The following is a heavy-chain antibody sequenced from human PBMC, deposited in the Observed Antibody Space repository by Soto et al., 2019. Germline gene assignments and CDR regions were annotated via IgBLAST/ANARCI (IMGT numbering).Heavy chain of an antibody. CDR3: ARDGSVGYYGWVGQIRAFDI. CDR2: ISAYNGNT. CDR1: GYTFTSYG. J-gene: IGHJ3*02. V-gene: IGHV1-18*01. D-gene: IGHD3-10*01. Sequence: QVQLVQSGAEVKKPGASVKVSCKASGYTFTSYGISWVRQAPGQGLEWMGWISAYNGNTNYAQKLQGRVTMTTDTSTSTAYMELRSLRSDDTAVYYCARDGSVGYYGWVGQIRAFDIWGQGTMVTVSS.